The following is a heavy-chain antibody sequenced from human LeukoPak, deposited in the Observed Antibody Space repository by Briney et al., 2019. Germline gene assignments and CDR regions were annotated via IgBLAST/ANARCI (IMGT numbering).Heavy chain of an antibody. CDR1: GYSFTNYW. J-gene: IGHJ4*02. CDR3: ARHPDGDYAHFDY. D-gene: IGHD4-17*01. Sequence: GESLKISCKGSGYSFTNYWIGWVRQMPGKGLEWMGIIYPADSDTRYSPSFQGQVTISADKSISTAYLQWSSLKASDTAMYYCARHPDGDYAHFDYWGQGTLVTVSS. CDR2: IYPADSDT. V-gene: IGHV5-51*01.